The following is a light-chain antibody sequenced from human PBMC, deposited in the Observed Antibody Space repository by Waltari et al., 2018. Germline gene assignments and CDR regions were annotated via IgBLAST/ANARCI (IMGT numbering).Light chain of an antibody. J-gene: IGLJ1*01. CDR2: QDT. CDR3: QTWDDTTV. CDR1: TLEDQH. V-gene: IGLV3-1*01. Sequence: SYELTQPPSVSVSPGQTATIYCSSTTLEDQHVSWYQQKTGQPPVLVMYQDTKRPSGIPERFSGSNSGNTATLIISETQALDEAVYYCQTWDDTTVFGGGTTVSVL.